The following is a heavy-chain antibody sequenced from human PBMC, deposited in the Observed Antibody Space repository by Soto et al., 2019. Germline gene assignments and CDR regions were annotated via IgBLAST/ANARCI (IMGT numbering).Heavy chain of an antibody. V-gene: IGHV1-2*04. J-gene: IGHJ6*03. CDR1: GYTFTGYY. D-gene: IGHD2-2*01. Sequence: ASVKVSCKASGYTFTGYYMHWVRQAPGQGLEWMGWINPISGGTNYAQKFQGWVTMTRDTSISTAYMELSRLRSDDTAVYYCARGGGVVVPAAATYYYYYYMDVWGKGTTVTVSS. CDR2: INPISGGT. CDR3: ARGGGVVVPAAATYYYYYYMDV.